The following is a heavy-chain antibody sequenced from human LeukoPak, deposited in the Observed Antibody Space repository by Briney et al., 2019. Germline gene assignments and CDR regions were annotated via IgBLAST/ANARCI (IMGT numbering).Heavy chain of an antibody. J-gene: IGHJ3*02. CDR3: ARSGTSFGDAFDI. CDR1: GGSISSYY. D-gene: IGHD2-2*01. Sequence: SETLSLTCTVSGGSISSYYWSWIRQPPGKGLEWIGYIYYSGSTNYNPSLKSRVTISVDTSKNQFSLKLSSVTAADTAVHYCARSGTSFGDAFDIWGQPTMVTVSS. V-gene: IGHV4-59*01. CDR2: IYYSGST.